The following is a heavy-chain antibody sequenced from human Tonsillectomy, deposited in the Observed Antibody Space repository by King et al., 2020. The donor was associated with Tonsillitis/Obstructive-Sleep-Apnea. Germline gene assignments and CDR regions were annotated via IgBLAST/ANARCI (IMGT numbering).Heavy chain of an antibody. J-gene: IGHJ4*02. CDR2: ISYDGSNK. CDR3: ARGRGYCSGGSCYLFDY. D-gene: IGHD2-15*01. CDR1: GFTFSSYA. V-gene: IGHV3-30*01. Sequence: VQLVESGGGVVQPGRSLRLSCAASGFTFSSYAMHWVRQAPGKGLEWVAVISYDGSNKYYADSVKGRFTISRDNSKNRLYLQMNSLRAEDTAVYYCARGRGYCSGGSCYLFDYWGQGTLVTVSS.